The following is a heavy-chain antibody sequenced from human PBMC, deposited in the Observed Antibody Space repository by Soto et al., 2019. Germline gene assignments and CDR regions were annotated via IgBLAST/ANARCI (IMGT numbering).Heavy chain of an antibody. CDR2: INHSGST. CDR3: ARVTGKDSSSWSSVPKGMDV. V-gene: IGHV4-34*01. CDR1: GGSFSGYY. Sequence: SETLSLTCAVYGGSFSGYYWSWIRQPPGKGLEWIGEINHSGSTNYNPSLKSRVTISVDTSKNQFSLKLSSVTAADTAVYYCARVTGKDSSSWSSVPKGMDVWGQGTTVTVSS. J-gene: IGHJ6*02. D-gene: IGHD6-13*01.